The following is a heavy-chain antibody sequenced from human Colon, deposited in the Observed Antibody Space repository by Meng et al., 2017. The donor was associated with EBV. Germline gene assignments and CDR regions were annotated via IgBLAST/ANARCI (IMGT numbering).Heavy chain of an antibody. J-gene: IGHJ4*02. D-gene: IGHD5-12*01. CDR3: ARDRGGLGAFDY. V-gene: IGHV4-30-4*01. Sequence: QLHPHASGPGLVNPSQTLSLTFTVSGGSISSGDYYWSWIRQPPGKGLEWIGYIYYSGSTYYNPSLKSRVTISVDTSKNQFSLKLSSVTAADTAVYYCARDRGGLGAFDYWGQGTLVTVSS. CDR2: IYYSGST. CDR1: GGSISSGDYY.